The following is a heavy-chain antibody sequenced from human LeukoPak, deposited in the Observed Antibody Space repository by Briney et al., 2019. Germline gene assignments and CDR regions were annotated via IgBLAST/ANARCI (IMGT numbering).Heavy chain of an antibody. CDR1: GGSISSYY. CDR3: ARAVAAGSLAVYYYYYGMDV. CDR2: IYYSGST. Sequence: SQTLSLTCTVSGGSISSYYWSWIRQPPGKGLKWIGYIYYSGSTNYNPSLKSRVTISVDTSKNQFSLKLSSVTAADTAVYYCARAVAAGSLAVYYYYYGMDVWGQGTTVTVSS. V-gene: IGHV4-59*01. D-gene: IGHD6-13*01. J-gene: IGHJ6*02.